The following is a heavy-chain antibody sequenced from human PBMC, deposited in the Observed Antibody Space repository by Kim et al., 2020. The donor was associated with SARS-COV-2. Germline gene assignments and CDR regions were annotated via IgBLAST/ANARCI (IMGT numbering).Heavy chain of an antibody. CDR3: ARARRIVRRRISHY. J-gene: IGHJ4*01. D-gene: IGHD3-16*02. CDR2: IFYGGST. CDR1: GGSISSSSYF. V-gene: IGHV4-39*07. Sequence: SETLSLTCTVSGGSISSSSYFWGWIRQPPGKGLEWIGSIFYGGSTYYNPSLKSRITISPDTSKNQFSLKLSSVTAADTAVYYCARARRIVRRRISHY.